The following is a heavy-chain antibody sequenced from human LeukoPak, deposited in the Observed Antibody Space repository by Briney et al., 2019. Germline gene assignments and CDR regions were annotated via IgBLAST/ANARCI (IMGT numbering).Heavy chain of an antibody. Sequence: ASVKVSCKASGYTFTSYGISWVRQAPGQGLEWMGWISAYNGDINYAQKLQGRVTMTTDTSTSTAYMELRSLRSVDTAVYYCARDLTPYVWGSYRYPSDYWGQGTLVTVSS. CDR1: GYTFTSYG. J-gene: IGHJ4*02. CDR2: ISAYNGDI. CDR3: ARDLTPYVWGSYRYPSDY. V-gene: IGHV1-18*01. D-gene: IGHD3-16*02.